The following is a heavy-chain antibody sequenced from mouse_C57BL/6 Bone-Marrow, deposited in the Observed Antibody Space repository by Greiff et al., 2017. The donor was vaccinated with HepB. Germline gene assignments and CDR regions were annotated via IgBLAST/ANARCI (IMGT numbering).Heavy chain of an antibody. D-gene: IGHD2-5*01. CDR2: ISNGGGST. V-gene: IGHV5-12*01. Sequence: EVKVVESGGGLVQPGGSLKLSCAASGFTFSDYYMYWVRQTPEKRLEWVAYISNGGGSTYYPDTVTDRFTISRDNTKNTLYMQMSRLKSEDTAMYYCARHEDYSSDAMDYWGQGTSVTVSS. CDR1: GFTFSDYY. CDR3: ARHEDYSSDAMDY. J-gene: IGHJ4*01.